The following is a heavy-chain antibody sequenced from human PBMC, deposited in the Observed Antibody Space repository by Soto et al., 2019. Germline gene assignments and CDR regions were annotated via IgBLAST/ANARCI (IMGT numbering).Heavy chain of an antibody. D-gene: IGHD2-2*01. CDR2: INQSGNT. CDR1: GGSFSGYY. J-gene: IGHJ6*02. V-gene: IGHV4-34*01. Sequence: SENLSLPYAVSGGSFSGYYWTWCRQIPGKGLEWIGEINQSGNTKYNPSLMSRVTMSVETSSNQFSLKLRSVTAADTAVYYCARPSYALNWDFHYGMQVWGQGTSVTVS. CDR3: ARPSYALNWDFHYGMQV.